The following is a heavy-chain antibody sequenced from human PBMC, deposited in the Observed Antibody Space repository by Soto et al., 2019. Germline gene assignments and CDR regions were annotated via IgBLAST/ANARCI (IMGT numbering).Heavy chain of an antibody. CDR2: ISSGGSNI. D-gene: IGHD1-26*01. CDR1: GFTFSSYE. J-gene: IGHJ6*02. CDR3: ARGSIQYSGSYYYYRYGVDV. V-gene: IGHV3-48*03. Sequence: GGSLRLSCAASGFTFSSYEMNWVRQAPGKGLEWVSYISSGGSNIYYADSVKGRFTVSRDNAKNSLYLQMNSLRAEDTAVYYCARGSIQYSGSYYYYRYGVDVWGQGTTVTVSS.